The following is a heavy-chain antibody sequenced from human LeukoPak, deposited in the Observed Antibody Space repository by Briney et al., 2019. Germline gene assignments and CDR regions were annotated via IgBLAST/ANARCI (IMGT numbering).Heavy chain of an antibody. CDR1: GYTFTSYY. D-gene: IGHD6-19*01. Sequence: ASVKVSCKASGYTFTSYYMHWVRQAPGQGLEWMGIINPSGGSTSYAQKFQGRVTITADESTSTAYMELSSLRSEDTAVYYCARVRGSGWRNGDAFDIWGQGTMVTVSS. CDR2: INPSGGST. V-gene: IGHV1-46*01. CDR3: ARVRGSGWRNGDAFDI. J-gene: IGHJ3*02.